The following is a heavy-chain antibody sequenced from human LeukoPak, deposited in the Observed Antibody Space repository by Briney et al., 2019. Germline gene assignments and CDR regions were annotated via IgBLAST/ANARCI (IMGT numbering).Heavy chain of an antibody. CDR1: GFSLSTSGMC. CDR3: ARIPYGSGSCDY. J-gene: IGHJ4*02. D-gene: IGHD3-10*01. V-gene: IGHV2-70*01. Sequence: RESGPALVKPTQTLTLTCTFSGFSLSTSGMCVSWIRQPPGKALEWLALIDWDDDKYYSTSLKTRLTISKDTSKNQVVLTMTNVDPVDTATYYCARIPYGSGSCDYWGQGTLVTVSS. CDR2: IDWDDDK.